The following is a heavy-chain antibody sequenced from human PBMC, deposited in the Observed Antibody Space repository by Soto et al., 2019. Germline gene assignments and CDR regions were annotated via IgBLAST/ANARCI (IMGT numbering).Heavy chain of an antibody. Sequence: PGGSLRLSCAASGFTFSSYAMHWVRQAPGKGLEWVAVISYDGSNKYYADPVKGRFTISRDNSKNTLYLQMNSLRAEDTAVYYCAREARAATYYYYYGMDVWRQGTTVTVSS. CDR2: ISYDGSNK. CDR1: GFTFSSYA. D-gene: IGHD6-25*01. J-gene: IGHJ6*02. V-gene: IGHV3-30-3*01. CDR3: AREARAATYYYYYGMDV.